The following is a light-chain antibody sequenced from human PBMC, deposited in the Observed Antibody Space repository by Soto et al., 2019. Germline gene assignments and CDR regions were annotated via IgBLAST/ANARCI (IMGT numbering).Light chain of an antibody. J-gene: IGKJ4*01. CDR3: HKYGPSPLT. CDR1: QSVASSF. CDR2: TAS. Sequence: EIVLTQSPGTLSLSPGARATLSCRASQSVASSFIDWFQQKPGQPPRLLIYTASSRDPGIPDRFTASGSGTDFTLTISRLEPEDFAVYYCHKYGPSPLTFGGGTKVEI. V-gene: IGKV3-20*01.